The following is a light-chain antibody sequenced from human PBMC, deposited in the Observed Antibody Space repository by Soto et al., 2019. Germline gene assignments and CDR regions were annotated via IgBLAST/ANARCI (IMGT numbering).Light chain of an antibody. CDR3: QQYSKWRT. V-gene: IGKV3-15*01. J-gene: IGKJ1*01. Sequence: TQSTATLSVSPGGIVTLSCRASQSVATNLAWYQQRPGQAPRLLIYGASKRAIGLPARFSGSGSGTEFTLTISSLQSEDFAAYYCQQYSKWRTFGQGTKV. CDR1: QSVATN. CDR2: GAS.